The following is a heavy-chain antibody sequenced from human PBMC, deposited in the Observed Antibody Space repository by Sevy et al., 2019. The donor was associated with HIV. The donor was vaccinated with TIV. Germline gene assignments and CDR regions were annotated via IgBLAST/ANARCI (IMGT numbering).Heavy chain of an antibody. V-gene: IGHV3-11*06. CDR2: ISSGSTYT. J-gene: IGHJ4*02. CDR1: GFSFSDYY. D-gene: IGHD1-26*01. Sequence: GGSLRLSCAASGFSFSDYYMSWIRQAPGKGLEWISYISSGSTYTNYADSVKGRFTISRDKAKNSLSLQMNSLRAEDTAVYYCARARIDASAPYYFDNWGQGTLVTVSS. CDR3: ARARIDASAPYYFDN.